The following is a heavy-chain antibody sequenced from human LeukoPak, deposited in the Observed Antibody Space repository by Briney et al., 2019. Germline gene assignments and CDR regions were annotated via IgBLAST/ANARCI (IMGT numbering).Heavy chain of an antibody. CDR3: ARGSYSSSWRPTRYYGMDV. CDR1: GYTFTSYD. V-gene: IGHV1-8*01. D-gene: IGHD6-13*01. CDR2: MNPNSGNT. J-gene: IGHJ6*02. Sequence: GASVKVSCKASGYTFTSYDINWVRQATGQGLEWMGWMNPNSGNTGYAQKFQGRVTMTRNTSISTAYMELSSLRSEDTAVYYCARGSYSSSWRPTRYYGMDVWGQGTTVTVSS.